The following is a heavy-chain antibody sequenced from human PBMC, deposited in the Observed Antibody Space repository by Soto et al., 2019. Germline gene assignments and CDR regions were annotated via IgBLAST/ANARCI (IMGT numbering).Heavy chain of an antibody. CDR3: ARHSSPPPSIYYYDSSGPFDP. J-gene: IGHJ5*02. CDR2: IYPGDSDT. D-gene: IGHD3-22*01. Sequence: GESLKISCKGSGYSFTTYWIGWVRQMPGKGPEWMGIIYPGDSDTRYSPSFQGQVTISADKSISTAYLQWSSLKASDTAMYYCARHSSPPPSIYYYDSSGPFDPWGQGTLVTVSS. V-gene: IGHV5-51*01. CDR1: GYSFTTYW.